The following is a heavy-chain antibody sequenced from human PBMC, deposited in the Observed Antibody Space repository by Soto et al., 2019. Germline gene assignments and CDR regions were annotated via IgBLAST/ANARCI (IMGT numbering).Heavy chain of an antibody. CDR3: ACDLGCAFAS. Sequence: EVQLVESGGGAVQPGGSLRLSCAASGFTFSTFSMNWVRQAPGRGLEWIAYISGGGRPISYADSVKGRFTISRDNAKNSLYLPMDSLSDEDTAVYYCACDLGCAFASWGQGTLVTVSS. D-gene: IGHD3-16*01. J-gene: IGHJ4*02. CDR2: ISGGGRPI. CDR1: GFTFSTFS. V-gene: IGHV3-48*02.